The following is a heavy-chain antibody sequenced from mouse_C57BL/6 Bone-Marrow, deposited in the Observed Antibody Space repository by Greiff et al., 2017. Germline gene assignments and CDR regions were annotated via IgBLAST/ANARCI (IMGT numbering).Heavy chain of an antibody. J-gene: IGHJ3*01. CDR3: AKHERTWFAY. V-gene: IGHV2-9*01. Sequence: QVQLKESGPGLVAPSQSLSITCTVSGFSLTSYGVDWVRPPPGRGLEWLGGIWGGGSTNYNSALMSSMSISKDNSKSQVFLKKNSLQTDDTAMYYCAKHERTWFAYWCQGTLVTVSA. CDR2: IWGGGST. CDR1: GFSLTSYG.